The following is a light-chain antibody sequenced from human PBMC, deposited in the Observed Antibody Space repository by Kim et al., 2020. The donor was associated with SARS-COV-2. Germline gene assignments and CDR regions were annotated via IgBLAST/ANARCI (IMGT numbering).Light chain of an antibody. V-gene: IGKV1-5*01. CDR1: QRISRW. CDR3: QQYDTYSSWT. J-gene: IGKJ1*01. Sequence: SVGDRVTITCRARQRISRWLAWYQQKAGKAPKLLIYDASSLEGGVPSRFSGSGSGTHFALTISSLQPDDFATYYCQQYDTYSSWTFGQGTKVDIK. CDR2: DAS.